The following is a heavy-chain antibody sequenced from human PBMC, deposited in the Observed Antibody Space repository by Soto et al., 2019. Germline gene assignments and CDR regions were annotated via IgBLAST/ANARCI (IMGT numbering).Heavy chain of an antibody. V-gene: IGHV3-30-3*01. D-gene: IGHD1-26*01. J-gene: IGHJ6*02. CDR2: ISYDGSNK. CDR1: GFTFSSYA. Sequence: GGSLRLSCAASGFTFSSYAMHWVRQAPGKGLEWVAVISYDGSNKYYADSVKGRFTISRDNSKNTLYLQMNSLRAEDTAVYYCARDRSGSYSTRSYYGMDVWGQGTTVTVSS. CDR3: ARDRSGSYSTRSYYGMDV.